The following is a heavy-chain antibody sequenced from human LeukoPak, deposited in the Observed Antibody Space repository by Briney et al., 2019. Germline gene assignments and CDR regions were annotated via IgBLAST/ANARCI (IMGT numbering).Heavy chain of an antibody. D-gene: IGHD6-25*01. CDR1: GFTFDNYA. CDR3: AKDSMQQRLRDPLS. J-gene: IGHJ4*02. V-gene: IGHV3-9*01. CDR2: ISWNSGSI. Sequence: GGSLRLSCAASGFTFDNYAMHWVRQAPGKGLEWVSGISWNSGSIGYADSVKGRFTISRDNAKNSLYLQMNSLRAEDTALYYCAKDSMQQRLRDPLSWGQGTLVTVSS.